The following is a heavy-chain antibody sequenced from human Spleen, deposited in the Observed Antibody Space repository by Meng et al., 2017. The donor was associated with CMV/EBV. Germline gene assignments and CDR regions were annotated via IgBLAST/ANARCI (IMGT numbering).Heavy chain of an antibody. J-gene: IGHJ4*02. CDR3: ARDNAGNSFEY. Sequence: QVQLVQSGAEVKNPGTSMKVSCKASGYSFTDYYIHWMRQAPGQGLEWMGWINPNSDATRYPQKFQGRVTMTRDTSITTAYMELSRLTSDDTAVYYCARDNAGNSFEYWGQGTLVTVSS. D-gene: IGHD6-13*01. V-gene: IGHV1-2*02. CDR2: INPNSDAT. CDR1: GYSFTDYY.